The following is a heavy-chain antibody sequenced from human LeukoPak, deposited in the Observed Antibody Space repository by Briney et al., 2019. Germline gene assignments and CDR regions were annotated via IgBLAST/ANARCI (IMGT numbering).Heavy chain of an antibody. J-gene: IGHJ4*02. CDR3: ARVDDWNALEF. D-gene: IGHD1-1*01. Sequence: SGTLSLTCTVSGGSLRSYYWSWIRQAPGKPLEWIGYIYYSGGTNYNPSLKSRVTISVDTSKNQFSLKLRSVTAADTALYYCARVDDWNALEFWGQGTLVTVSS. V-gene: IGHV4-59*01. CDR1: GGSLRSYY. CDR2: IYYSGGT.